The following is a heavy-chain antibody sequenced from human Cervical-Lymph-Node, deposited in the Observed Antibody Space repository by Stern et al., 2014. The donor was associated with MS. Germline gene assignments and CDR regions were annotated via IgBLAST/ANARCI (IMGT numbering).Heavy chain of an antibody. CDR2: INAGNGKT. V-gene: IGHV1-3*01. D-gene: IGHD2-21*02. CDR1: GYTFTSYA. CDR3: ARAYCGGDCYVDWYFDL. Sequence: VQLVESGAEVKKPGASVKVSCKASGYTFTSYAMHWVRQAPGQRLEWMGWINAGNGKTKYSQKFQGRVTITRDTSARTAYMELSSLRSEDTVVYYCARAYCGGDCYVDWYFDLGGRGPLVTVSS. J-gene: IGHJ2*01.